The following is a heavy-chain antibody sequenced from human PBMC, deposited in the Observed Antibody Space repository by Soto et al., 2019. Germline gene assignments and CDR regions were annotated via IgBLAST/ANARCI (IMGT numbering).Heavy chain of an antibody. J-gene: IGHJ6*03. CDR2: IWYDGSNK. CDR1: GFTFSSYG. CDR3: ARDRCSSTSCYNYYYYYIDV. D-gene: IGHD2-2*02. V-gene: IGHV3-33*01. Sequence: QVQLVESGGGVVQPGRSLRLSCAASGFTFSSYGMHWVRQAPGKGLEWVAVIWYDGSNKYYADSVKGRFTISRDNSKNTLYLQMNSLRAEDTAVYYCARDRCSSTSCYNYYYYYIDVWGKGTTVTVSS.